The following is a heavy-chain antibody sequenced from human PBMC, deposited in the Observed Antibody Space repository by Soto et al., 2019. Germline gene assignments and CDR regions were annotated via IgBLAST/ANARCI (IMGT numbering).Heavy chain of an antibody. CDR1: GFTFSSHG. CDR2: IWYDGSNK. Sequence: PGGSLRLSCAASGFTFSSHGMHWVRQAPGKGLEWVAVIWYDGSNKYYADSVKGRFTISRDNSKNTLYLQMNSLRAEDTAVYYCARGSYSSAKVYYYYGMDVWGQGTTVTVSS. J-gene: IGHJ6*02. CDR3: ARGSYSSAKVYYYYGMDV. V-gene: IGHV3-33*01. D-gene: IGHD6-19*01.